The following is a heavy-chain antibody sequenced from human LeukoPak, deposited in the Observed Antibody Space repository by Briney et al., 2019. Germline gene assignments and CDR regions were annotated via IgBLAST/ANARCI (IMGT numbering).Heavy chain of an antibody. Sequence: PSETLFLTCTVSGAAISDYFWSWIRQPAGKDLEWIGRISTTGSTYFNPSLQSRVRMSVDSSKTHFSLRLSSVTAADTAVYYCARSPSTIGWNWGYYFDFWGQGHLVTVSS. V-gene: IGHV4-4*07. CDR3: ARSPSTIGWNWGYYFDF. CDR2: ISTTGST. CDR1: GAAISDYF. D-gene: IGHD1-7*01. J-gene: IGHJ4*02.